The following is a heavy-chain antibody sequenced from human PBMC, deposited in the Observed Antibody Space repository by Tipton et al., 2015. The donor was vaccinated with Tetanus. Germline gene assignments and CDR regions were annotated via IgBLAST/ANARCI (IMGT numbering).Heavy chain of an antibody. CDR2: INHSGST. CDR3: ARGRYYYGSGSYYNTKYYYGMDV. V-gene: IGHV4-34*01. CDR1: GGSFSGYY. D-gene: IGHD3-10*01. Sequence: LSLTCAVYGGSFSGYYWSWIRQPPGKGLEWIGEINHSGSTNYNPSLKSRVTISVDTSKNQFSLKLSSVTAADTAVYYCARGRYYYGSGSYYNTKYYYGMDVWGQGTTVTVSS. J-gene: IGHJ6*02.